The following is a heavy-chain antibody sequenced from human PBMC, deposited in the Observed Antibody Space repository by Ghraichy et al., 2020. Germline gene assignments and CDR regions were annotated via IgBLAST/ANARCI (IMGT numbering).Heavy chain of an antibody. CDR1: GFTFSSYS. Sequence: GGSLRLSCAASGFTFSSYSMNWVRQAPGKGLEWVSSISSSSSYIYYADSVKGRFTISRDNAKNSLYLQMNSLRAEDTAVYYCARDGTTTGFFDYWGQGTLVTVSS. CDR2: ISSSSSYI. V-gene: IGHV3-21*01. D-gene: IGHD4-17*01. J-gene: IGHJ4*02. CDR3: ARDGTTTGFFDY.